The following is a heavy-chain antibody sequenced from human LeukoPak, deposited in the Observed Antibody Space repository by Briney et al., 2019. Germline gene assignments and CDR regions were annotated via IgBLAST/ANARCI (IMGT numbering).Heavy chain of an antibody. V-gene: IGHV4-59*01. CDR3: ARGRWLPLPDY. CDR1: GASISNYF. J-gene: IGHJ4*02. CDR2: IYYSGCT. D-gene: IGHD5-24*01. Sequence: PSETLSLTCTVSGASISNYFWSWIRQPPGKGLEWIGYIYYSGCTNYNPSLKSRVTISVDTSKNQFSLKLSSVTAADTAVYYCARGRWLPLPDYWGQGTLVTVSS.